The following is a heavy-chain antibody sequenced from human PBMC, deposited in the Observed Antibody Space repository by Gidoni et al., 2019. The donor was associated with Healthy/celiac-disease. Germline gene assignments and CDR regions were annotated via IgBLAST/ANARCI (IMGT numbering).Heavy chain of an antibody. D-gene: IGHD6-19*01. CDR1: GFTFRSYA. J-gene: IGHJ1*01. CDR3: ASPGGAVAGTRYFQH. CDR2: ISYDGSNK. Sequence: QVQLVESGGGVVQPGRSLSPPCAASGFTFRSYAMHWVRQAPGKGLGWVAVISYDGSNKYYADSVKGRFTISRDNSKNTLYLQMNSLRAEDTAVYYCASPGGAVAGTRYFQHWGQGTLVTVSS. V-gene: IGHV3-30-3*01.